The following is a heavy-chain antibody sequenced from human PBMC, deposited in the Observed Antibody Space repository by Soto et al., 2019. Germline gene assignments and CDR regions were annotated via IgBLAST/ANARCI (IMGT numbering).Heavy chain of an antibody. CDR1: GGSISSYY. D-gene: IGHD3-9*01. J-gene: IGHJ6*02. CDR2: IYYSGTT. V-gene: IGHV4-59*12. CDR3: ASAYDILTGTPPYYYYGMDV. Sequence: SETLSLTCTVSGGSISSYYWSWIRQPPGKGLEWIGYIYYSGTTNYTPSLKSRVTISVDKSKNQFSLKLSSVTAADTAVYYCASAYDILTGTPPYYYYGMDVWGQGTTVT.